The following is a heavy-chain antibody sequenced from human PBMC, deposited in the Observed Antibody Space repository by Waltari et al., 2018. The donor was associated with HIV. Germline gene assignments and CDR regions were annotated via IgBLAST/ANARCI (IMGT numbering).Heavy chain of an antibody. CDR2: ISAYNGNT. CDR3: ARVGCSSASCYSGWFDP. V-gene: IGHV1-18*01. J-gene: IGHJ5*02. D-gene: IGHD2-2*01. Sequence: QAQLAQSGAEVKKPGASVKVSCKASGYTFTSYGISWVRQAPGQGIEWLGWISAYNGNTNYAQKLQGRVTMTTDTSTSTAYMELRSLRSDDTAVYYCARVGCSSASCYSGWFDPWGQGTLVTVSS. CDR1: GYTFTSYG.